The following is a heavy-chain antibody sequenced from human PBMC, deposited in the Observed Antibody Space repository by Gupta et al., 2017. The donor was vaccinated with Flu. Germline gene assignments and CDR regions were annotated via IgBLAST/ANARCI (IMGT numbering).Heavy chain of an antibody. D-gene: IGHD1-26*01. CDR3: ARDSGRFYINY. V-gene: IGHV3-7*01. CDR2: IKQDASEK. J-gene: IGHJ4*02. Sequence: ASGFTMSSYWMSWVRQAPGKGLEWVANIKQDASEKYYGDSVKGRFSISRDNAKNSHYLQMNNLRAEDTAVYYCARDSGRFYINYWGQGTLVTVSS. CDR1: GFTMSSYW.